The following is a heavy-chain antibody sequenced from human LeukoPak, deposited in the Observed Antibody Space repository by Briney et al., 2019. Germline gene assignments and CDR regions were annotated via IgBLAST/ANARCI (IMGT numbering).Heavy chain of an antibody. CDR2: INPNSGGP. CDR3: ARVWFGELFHFDY. Sequence: ASVKVSCKASEYTFTGSYIHWVRQAPGQGLEWMGCINPNSGGPNYAQKFQGRVTMTRDTSISTAYMELSRLRSDDTAVYYCARVWFGELFHFDYWGQGTLVTVSS. D-gene: IGHD3-10*01. V-gene: IGHV1-2*02. J-gene: IGHJ4*02. CDR1: EYTFTGSY.